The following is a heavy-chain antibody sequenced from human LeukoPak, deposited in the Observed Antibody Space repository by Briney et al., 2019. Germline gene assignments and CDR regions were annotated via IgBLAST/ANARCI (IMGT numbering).Heavy chain of an antibody. CDR3: ARPTYSGSYYWFDY. Sequence: PGGSLRLSCAASGFTFSSYGMHWVRQAPGKGLEWVAVIWYDGTNTYYADSVKGRFTISRDNSKNTLYLQMNSLRAEDTAVYYCARPTYSGSYYWFDYWGQGTLVTVSS. CDR2: IWYDGTNT. D-gene: IGHD1-26*01. V-gene: IGHV3-33*01. CDR1: GFTFSSYG. J-gene: IGHJ4*02.